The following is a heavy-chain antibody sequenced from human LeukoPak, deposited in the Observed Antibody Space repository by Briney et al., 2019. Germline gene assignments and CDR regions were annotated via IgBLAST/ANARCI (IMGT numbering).Heavy chain of an antibody. J-gene: IGHJ5*02. CDR3: AKVAGKPSSGPSWFDP. CDR2: IGPGGDI. D-gene: IGHD6-19*01. V-gene: IGHV3-48*01. Sequence: PGGSLRLSCAASGFSFTAYSMNWVRQAPGRGLEWISYIGPGGDIYYADSVTGRFTISRDNSKNTLYLQMNSLRAEDTAVYYCAKVAGKPSSGPSWFDPWGQGTLVTVSS. CDR1: GFSFTAYS.